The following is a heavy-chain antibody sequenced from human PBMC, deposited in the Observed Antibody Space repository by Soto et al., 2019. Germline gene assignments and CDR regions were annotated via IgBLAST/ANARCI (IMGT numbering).Heavy chain of an antibody. CDR2: IVPILGAG. CDR3: AREGEGIPAHRY. CDR1: GDTFTTYT. V-gene: IGHV1-69*06. J-gene: IGHJ4*02. Sequence: QVQLVQSGAEVKKPGSSVKVSCKASGDTFTTYTINWVRQAPGQGLEWMGGIVPILGAGNYAQKFQGRVTITADRSTTTAHLDLSSLRSDDTAVYYCAREGEGIPAHRYWGPGTLVTVSA. D-gene: IGHD3-16*01.